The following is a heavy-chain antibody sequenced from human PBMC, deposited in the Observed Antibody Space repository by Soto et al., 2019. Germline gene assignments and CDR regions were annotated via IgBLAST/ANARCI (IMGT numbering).Heavy chain of an antibody. D-gene: IGHD3-3*01. CDR2: IIPIFGTA. Sequence: SVKVSCKASGGTFSSYAISWVRQAPGQGLEWMGGIIPIFGTANYAQKFQGRVTITADESTSTAYMELSSLRSEDTAVYYCALMFFGVVTSDYYYYYYGMDVWGQGTAVTVSS. CDR3: ALMFFGVVTSDYYYYYYGMDV. V-gene: IGHV1-69*13. J-gene: IGHJ6*02. CDR1: GGTFSSYA.